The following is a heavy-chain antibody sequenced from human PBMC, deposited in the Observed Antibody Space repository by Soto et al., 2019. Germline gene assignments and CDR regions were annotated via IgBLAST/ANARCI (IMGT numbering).Heavy chain of an antibody. Sequence: QVQLQESGPGLVKPSQTLSLTCTVTGGFISSGGYYWTWIRQHPGKGLEWIGYNYYSGITYYNPSLRSRVTISLDTSKNQSSLKLSSVTAADTAVYYCARGSSIAGLYYGMDVWGQGTTVTVSS. J-gene: IGHJ6*02. V-gene: IGHV4-31*03. D-gene: IGHD6-6*01. CDR1: GGFISSGGYY. CDR2: NYYSGIT. CDR3: ARGSSIAGLYYGMDV.